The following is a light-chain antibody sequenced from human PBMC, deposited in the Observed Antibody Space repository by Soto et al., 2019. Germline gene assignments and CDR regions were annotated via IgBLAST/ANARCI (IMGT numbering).Light chain of an antibody. J-gene: IGLJ2*01. CDR3: CSYAGGSNWV. V-gene: IGLV2-23*01. CDR1: SSDIGNYNL. CDR2: EGS. Sequence: QSALTQPASVSGSPGQSITISCTGTSSDIGNYNLVSWYQQHPDKAPKLMIYEGSKRPSGVSNRFSGSKSGNTASLTLSGLQAEDEADYYCCSYAGGSNWVFGGGTQLTVL.